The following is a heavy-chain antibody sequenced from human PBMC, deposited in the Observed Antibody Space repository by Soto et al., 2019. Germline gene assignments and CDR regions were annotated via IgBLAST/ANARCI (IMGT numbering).Heavy chain of an antibody. D-gene: IGHD1-26*01. CDR3: ARDRTFVGATTTGQAPKYCYYYGMDV. CDR2: ISYDGSNK. Sequence: QVQLVESGGGVVQPGRSLRLSCAASGFTFSSYAMHWVRQAPGKGLEWVAVISYDGSNKYYADSVKGRFTISRDNSKNTLYLQMNSLRAEDTAVYYCARDRTFVGATTTGQAPKYCYYYGMDVWGQGTTVTVSS. V-gene: IGHV3-30-3*01. J-gene: IGHJ6*02. CDR1: GFTFSSYA.